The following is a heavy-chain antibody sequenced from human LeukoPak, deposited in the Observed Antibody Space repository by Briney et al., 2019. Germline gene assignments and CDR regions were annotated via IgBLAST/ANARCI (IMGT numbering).Heavy chain of an antibody. Sequence: SETVSLTCAVYGGAFSDYHWNWIRRPPGKGLEWIGEINHRGSTNYNPSLKSRVTISVDTSKNQFSLKLSSVTAADTAVYYCARAPLRSHYYYYYMAVWGKGTTVTVSS. J-gene: IGHJ6*03. V-gene: IGHV4-34*01. CDR1: GGAFSDYH. CDR2: INHRGST. CDR3: ARAPLRSHYYYYYMAV. D-gene: IGHD4-17*01.